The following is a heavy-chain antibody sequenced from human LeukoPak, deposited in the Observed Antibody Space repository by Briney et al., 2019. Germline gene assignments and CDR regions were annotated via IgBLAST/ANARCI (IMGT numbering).Heavy chain of an antibody. Sequence: ASVKVSCKASGYTFTSYYMHWVRQAPGQGLEWMGIINPSGGSTSYAQKFQGRVTMTRDTSTSTVYMELSSLRSEDTAVYYCARAQAEVITMNNFDYWGQGTLVTVSS. CDR2: INPSGGST. V-gene: IGHV1-46*01. D-gene: IGHD3-22*01. CDR1: GYTFTSYY. J-gene: IGHJ4*02. CDR3: ARAQAEVITMNNFDY.